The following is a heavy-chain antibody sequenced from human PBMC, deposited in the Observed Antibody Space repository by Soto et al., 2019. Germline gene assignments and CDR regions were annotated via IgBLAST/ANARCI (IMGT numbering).Heavy chain of an antibody. Sequence: QVQLVQSGAEVKKPGSSVKVSCKDSGGTFSTYSMFWVRQAPGQGLEWMGRIIPMLGIRNYAQRFQDRVTMTADKSTATAQMELSSLRSEDTALYYCTIGSWSGEVFDIWGQGTMVTVSS. CDR3: TIGSWSGEVFDI. V-gene: IGHV1-69*02. J-gene: IGHJ3*02. CDR2: IIPMLGIR. D-gene: IGHD2-21*01. CDR1: GGTFSTYS.